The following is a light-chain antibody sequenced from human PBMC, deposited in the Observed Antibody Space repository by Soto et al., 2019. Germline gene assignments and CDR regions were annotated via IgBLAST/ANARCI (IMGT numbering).Light chain of an antibody. CDR3: TSYTPIVTLGSV. V-gene: IGLV2-14*01. J-gene: IGLJ1*01. Sequence: QSALTQPASVSGSPGQSITISCTGTSSDIGGYNSVSWYQQHPGRAPRLIIYEVTHRPSGVSNRFSASKSGNTASLTISGLQAEDEANYYCTSYTPIVTLGSVFGTGTKVTVL. CDR1: SSDIGGYNS. CDR2: EVT.